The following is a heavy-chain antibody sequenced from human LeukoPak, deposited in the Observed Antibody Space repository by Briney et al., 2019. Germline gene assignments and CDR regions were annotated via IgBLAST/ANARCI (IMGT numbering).Heavy chain of an antibody. J-gene: IGHJ6*03. CDR3: TRDGDTVLTRGYYYYMDV. D-gene: IGHD3-10*01. CDR2: ISSSGSTI. CDR1: GFTFSSYE. Sequence: GGSLRLSCAASGFTFSSYEMNWVRQAPGKGLEWVSYISSSGSTIYYADSVKGRFTISRDNAKNSLYLQMNSLRAEDTAVYYCTRDGDTVLTRGYYYYMDVWGKGTTVTVS. V-gene: IGHV3-48*03.